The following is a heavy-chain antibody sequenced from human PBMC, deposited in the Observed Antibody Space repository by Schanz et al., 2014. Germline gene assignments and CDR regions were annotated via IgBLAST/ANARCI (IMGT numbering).Heavy chain of an antibody. CDR1: GFSFDDYT. CDR3: AKDSRGSSFDMDV. V-gene: IGHV3-43*01. J-gene: IGHJ6*02. Sequence: EVQLVESGGVVAQPGGSLRLSCAASGFSFDDYTMHWVRQAPGKGLEWVSLIDRDGGHTYYADSVKGRFTISRDNSKSARYLQRNSRRTEDSGVYYCAKDSRGSSFDMDVWGQGTTVTVSS. CDR2: IDRDGGHT. D-gene: IGHD1-26*01.